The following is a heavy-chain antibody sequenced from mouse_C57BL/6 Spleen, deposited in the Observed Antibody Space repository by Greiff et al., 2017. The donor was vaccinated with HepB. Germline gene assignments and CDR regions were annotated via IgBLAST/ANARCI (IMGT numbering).Heavy chain of an antibody. Sequence: EVQLQESGGGLVKPGGSLKLSCAASGFTFSSYAMSWVRQTPEKRLEWVATISDGGSYTYYPDNVKGRFTISRDNAKNNLYLQMSHLKSEDTAMYYCARAYYSNYDAMDYWGQGTSVTVSS. CDR3: ARAYYSNYDAMDY. J-gene: IGHJ4*01. V-gene: IGHV5-4*01. CDR1: GFTFSSYA. D-gene: IGHD2-5*01. CDR2: ISDGGSYT.